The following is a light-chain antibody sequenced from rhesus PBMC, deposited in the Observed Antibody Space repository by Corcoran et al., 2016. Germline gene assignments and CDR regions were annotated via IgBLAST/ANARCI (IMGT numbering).Light chain of an antibody. J-gene: IGKJ2*01. V-gene: IGKV1-74*01. CDR1: ENVNNY. CDR3: QHGCGTRYS. CDR2: KAS. Sequence: DIQMTQSPSSLSASVGDRVTITCRASENVNNYLNWYQQKPGKAPKLLNYKASTLQSGVPSRFSGRGSGTDYTFPISSLQPEEVATEYCQHGCGTRYSFGQGTKVEIK.